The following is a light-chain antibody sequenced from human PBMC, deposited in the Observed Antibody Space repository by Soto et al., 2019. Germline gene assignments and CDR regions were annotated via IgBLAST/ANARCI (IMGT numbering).Light chain of an antibody. CDR1: SSDVGGYNY. V-gene: IGLV2-14*01. J-gene: IGLJ2*01. Sequence: QSVLTQPASVSGSPGQSITISCTGTSSDVGGYNYVSWYQQHPGKAPKLMIYEVSNRPSGVSNRFSGSKSGNTASLTISGLQAEDEADYYCXSYTSSSTLVVFGGGTKLTVL. CDR3: XSYTSSSTLVV. CDR2: EVS.